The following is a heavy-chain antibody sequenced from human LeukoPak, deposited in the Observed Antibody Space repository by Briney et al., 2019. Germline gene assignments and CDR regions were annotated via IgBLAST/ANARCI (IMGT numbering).Heavy chain of an antibody. V-gene: IGHV1-69*05. CDR1: GYNFANYY. CDR3: ARNDIVVVPALYY. Sequence: KISCKGSGYNFANYYIGWVRQMPGKGLEWMGGIIPIFGTANYAQKFQGRVTITTDESTSTAYRELSSLRSEDTAVYYCARNDIVVVPALYYRGQGTLVTVSS. J-gene: IGHJ4*02. D-gene: IGHD2-2*01. CDR2: IIPIFGTA.